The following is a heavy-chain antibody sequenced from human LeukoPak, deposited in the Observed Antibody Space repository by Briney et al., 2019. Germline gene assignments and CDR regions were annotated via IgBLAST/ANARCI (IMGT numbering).Heavy chain of an antibody. J-gene: IGHJ4*02. Sequence: SETLSLTCTVSGGSISSSSYYWGWIRQPPGKGLEWIGSIYYSGSTYYNPSLKSRVTISVDTSKNQFSLKLSSVTAADTAVYYCARAAAGRSDYWGQGTLVTVSS. D-gene: IGHD6-13*01. CDR2: IYYSGST. CDR3: ARAAAGRSDY. V-gene: IGHV4-39*07. CDR1: GGSISSSSYY.